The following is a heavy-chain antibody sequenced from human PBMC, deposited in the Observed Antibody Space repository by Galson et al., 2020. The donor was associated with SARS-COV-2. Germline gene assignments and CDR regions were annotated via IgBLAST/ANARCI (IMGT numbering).Heavy chain of an antibody. V-gene: IGHV3-33*01. CDR2: IWYNGRNE. J-gene: IGHJ4*02. CDR1: GFTFSDCA. Sequence: GESLKISCAASGFTFSDCAMHWVRQAPGKGLEWVAVIWYNGRNEYYADSVKGRFTISRDNSKNTLYLQMNSLRADDTAVYYCAREGESGIVAAPMGYWGQGTLVTVSS. D-gene: IGHD2-2*01. CDR3: AREGESGIVAAPMGY.